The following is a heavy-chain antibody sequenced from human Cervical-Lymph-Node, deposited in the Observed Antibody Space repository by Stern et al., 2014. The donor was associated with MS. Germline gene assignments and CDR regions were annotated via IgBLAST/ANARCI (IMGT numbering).Heavy chain of an antibody. Sequence: EMQLVESGAEMKKPGESLQISCKGSVYRFTLYWIGWVRQMPAKGLDWMGIIYPGDSDTRYSPSFQGQVTISADKSISTAYLQWSSLKASDTAMYYCAALVRGSYFYWGQGTLVTVSS. J-gene: IGHJ4*02. V-gene: IGHV5-51*01. D-gene: IGHD1-26*01. CDR2: IYPGDSDT. CDR1: VYRFTLYW. CDR3: AALVRGSYFY.